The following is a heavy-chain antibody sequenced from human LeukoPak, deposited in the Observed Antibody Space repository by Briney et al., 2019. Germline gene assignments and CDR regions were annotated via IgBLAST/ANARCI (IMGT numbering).Heavy chain of an antibody. CDR3: ARARSEQWLDHGAFFDY. CDR1: GGSISSYY. CDR2: IYYSGST. V-gene: IGHV4-59*01. D-gene: IGHD6-19*01. J-gene: IGHJ4*02. Sequence: SETLSLTCTVSGGSISSYYWSWIRQPPGKGLEWIGYIYYSGSTNYNPSLKSRVTISVDTSKNQFSLKLSSVTAADTAVYYCARARSEQWLDHGAFFDYWGQGTLVTVSS.